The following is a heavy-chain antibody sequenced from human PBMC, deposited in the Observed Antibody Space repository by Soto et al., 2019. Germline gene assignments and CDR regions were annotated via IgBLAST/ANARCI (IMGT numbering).Heavy chain of an antibody. CDR3: ARVYYDSGGYYYVDY. CDR1: GGTFSSYA. D-gene: IGHD3-22*01. V-gene: IGHV1-69*06. Sequence: SVKVSCKASGGTFSSYAISWVRQAPGQGLEWMGGIIPIFGTANYAQKFQGRVTITADKSTSTAYMELSSLRSEDTAVYYCARVYYDSGGYYYVDYWGQGTLVTVSS. CDR2: IIPIFGTA. J-gene: IGHJ4*02.